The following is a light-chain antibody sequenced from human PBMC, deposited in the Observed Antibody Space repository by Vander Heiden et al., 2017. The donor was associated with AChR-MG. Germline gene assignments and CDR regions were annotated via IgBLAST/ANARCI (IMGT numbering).Light chain of an antibody. CDR2: GNS. CDR1: SSNIGAGDD. J-gene: IGLJ2*01. V-gene: IGLV1-40*01. Sequence: QSVLTQPPSVSAAPRPRLTLSRTGSSSNIGAGDDVHWYQQLPETAPKLLIYGNSNRPSGVPDRCSGAKSGTTASLAITGLQAEDEADYYCQSYDSSLSGYVVFGGGTKLTVL. CDR3: QSYDSSLSGYVV.